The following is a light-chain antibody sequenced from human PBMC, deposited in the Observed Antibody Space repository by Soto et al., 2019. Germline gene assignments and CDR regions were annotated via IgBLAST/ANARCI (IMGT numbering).Light chain of an antibody. Sequence: QSALTQPRSVSGSPAQSVTISCAGTSRDVGGYNYVTWFQQHPGKAPQLIIYDVSQRPSGVPDRFSGSKSGNTASLTISGLQAEDEADYYCWSYAGPYPYVIFGGGTKVTVL. CDR1: SRDVGGYNY. J-gene: IGLJ2*01. CDR2: DVS. V-gene: IGLV2-11*01. CDR3: WSYAGPYPYVI.